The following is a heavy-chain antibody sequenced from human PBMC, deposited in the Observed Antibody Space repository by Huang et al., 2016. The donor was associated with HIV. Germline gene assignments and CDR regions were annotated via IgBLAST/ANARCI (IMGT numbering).Heavy chain of an antibody. CDR1: GFCFKSYS. Sequence: EVRLEESGGDLVKPGGSLRLSCTASGFCFKSYSMNWVRHAPGKGLEWVSSISKSGKYIHYRDSVKGRFTISRDNAKDSLYLQMSALRGDDTGIYFCAREPLDYSRGQCHSGGLDLWGHGTLVTVSS. V-gene: IGHV3-21*02. CDR3: AREPLDYSRGQCHSGGLDL. J-gene: IGHJ5*02. D-gene: IGHD4-4*01. CDR2: ISKSGKYI.